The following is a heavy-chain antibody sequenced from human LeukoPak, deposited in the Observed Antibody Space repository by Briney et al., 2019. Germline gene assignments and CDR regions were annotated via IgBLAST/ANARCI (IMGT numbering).Heavy chain of an antibody. Sequence: SETLSLTCTVSGGYISSYYWSGILQPPGKEVEGVGYIYYSGWTNLNPSLKSRVTISVDTSKNQFPLQLSSVTAADTAVYYCARTVGAIGVPFDYWGQGPLVTVSS. CDR2: IYYSGWT. D-gene: IGHD1-26*01. CDR1: GGYISSYY. CDR3: ARTVGAIGVPFDY. V-gene: IGHV4-59*01. J-gene: IGHJ4*02.